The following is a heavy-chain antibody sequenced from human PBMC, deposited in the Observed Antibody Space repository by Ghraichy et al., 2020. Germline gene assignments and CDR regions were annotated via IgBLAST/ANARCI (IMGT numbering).Heavy chain of an antibody. CDR3: ARVGGCSGGSCYFSSYYYGMDV. CDR1: GFTFSSYE. Sequence: GGSLRLSCAASGFTFSSYEMNWVRQAPGKGLEWVSYISSSGSTIYYADSVKGRFTISRDNAKNSLYLQMNSLRAEDTAVYYCARVGGCSGGSCYFSSYYYGMDVWGQGTTVTVSS. CDR2: ISSSGSTI. D-gene: IGHD2-15*01. V-gene: IGHV3-48*03. J-gene: IGHJ6*02.